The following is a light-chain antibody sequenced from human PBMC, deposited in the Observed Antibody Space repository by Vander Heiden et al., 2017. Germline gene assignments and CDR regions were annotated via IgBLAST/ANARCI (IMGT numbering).Light chain of an antibody. J-gene: IGKJ2*01. V-gene: IGKV3-20*01. CDR3: QQYRSSVMYT. CDR2: AAS. Sequence: EIVLTQSPGTLSLSPGERATLSCRASQSISSTYLAWYQQKPGQAPRLLIYAASNRATGIPDRFSGSGSGTDFTLTISRLEPEDFAVYYCQQYRSSVMYTFGHGTKLEIK. CDR1: QSISSTY.